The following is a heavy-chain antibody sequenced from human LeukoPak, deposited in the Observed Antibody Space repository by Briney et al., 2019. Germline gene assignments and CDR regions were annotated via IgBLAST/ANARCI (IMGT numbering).Heavy chain of an antibody. D-gene: IGHD2-2*01. Sequence: KTSETLSLTCAVYGGSFSGYYWSWIRQPPGKGLEWIGEINHSGSTNYNPSLKSRVTISVDTSKNQFSLKLSSVTAADTAVYYCARGQFCSDIVVVPAASPFDYWGQGTLVTVSS. CDR3: ARGQFCSDIVVVPAASPFDY. J-gene: IGHJ4*02. V-gene: IGHV4-34*01. CDR1: GGSFSGYY. CDR2: INHSGST.